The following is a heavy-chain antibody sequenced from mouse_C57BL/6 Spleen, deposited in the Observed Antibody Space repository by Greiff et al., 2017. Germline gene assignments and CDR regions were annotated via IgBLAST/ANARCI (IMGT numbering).Heavy chain of an antibody. D-gene: IGHD1-1*02. CDR2: IFPGSGST. J-gene: IGHJ1*03. Sequence: QVHVKQSGPELVKPGASVKISCKASGYTFTDYYINWVKQRPGQGLEWIGWIFPGSGSTYYNEKFKGKATLTVDKSSSTAYMLLSSLTSEDSAVYFCASYGPNWYFDVWGTGTTVTVSS. CDR1: GYTFTDYY. CDR3: ASYGPNWYFDV. V-gene: IGHV1-75*01.